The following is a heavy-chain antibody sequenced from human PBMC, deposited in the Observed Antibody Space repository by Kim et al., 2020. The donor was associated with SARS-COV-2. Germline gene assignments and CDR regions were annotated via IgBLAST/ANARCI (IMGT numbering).Heavy chain of an antibody. CDR3: ARLKSGSGSYYFDY. Sequence: GGSLRLSCAASGFTFSSYGMHWVRQAPGKGLEWVAVISYDGSNKYYADSVKGRFTISRDNSKNTLYLQMNSLRAEDTAVYYCARLKSGSGSYYFDYWGQGTLVTVSS. D-gene: IGHD6-19*01. V-gene: IGHV3-33*05. CDR2: ISYDGSNK. CDR1: GFTFSSYG. J-gene: IGHJ4*02.